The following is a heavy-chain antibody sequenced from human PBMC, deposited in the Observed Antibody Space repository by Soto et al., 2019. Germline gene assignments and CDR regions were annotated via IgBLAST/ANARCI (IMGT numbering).Heavy chain of an antibody. Sequence: PGGSLRLSCAASGFTFSSYSMNWVRQAPGKGLEWVSYISSSSSTIYYADSVKGRFIISRDNPQNTLYLQMNSLRAEDTAIYYCAKDAQTLAATGSADYWGQGTLVTVPQ. CDR1: GFTFSSYS. V-gene: IGHV3-48*01. CDR3: AKDAQTLAATGSADY. CDR2: ISSSSSTI. D-gene: IGHD6-13*01. J-gene: IGHJ4*02.